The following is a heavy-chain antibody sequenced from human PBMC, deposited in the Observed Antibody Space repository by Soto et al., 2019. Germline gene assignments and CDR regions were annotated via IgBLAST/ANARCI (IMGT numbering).Heavy chain of an antibody. CDR1: GFTFSSYS. CDR2: ISSSSSTI. Sequence: GRSLRLSCAASGFTFSSYSMNWVRQAPGKGLEWVSYISSSSSTIYYADSVKGRFTISRDNAKNSLYLQMNSLRAEDTAVYYCARDVISGGYGSGFILCYYSVRAVGAQGPTVPVS. V-gene: IGHV3-48*01. J-gene: IGHJ6*02. CDR3: ARDVISGGYGSGFILCYYSVRAV. D-gene: IGHD3-10*01.